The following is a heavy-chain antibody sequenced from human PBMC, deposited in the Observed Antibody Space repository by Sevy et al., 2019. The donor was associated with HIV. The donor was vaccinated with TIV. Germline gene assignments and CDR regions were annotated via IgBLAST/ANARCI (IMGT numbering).Heavy chain of an antibody. V-gene: IGHV3-23*01. CDR2: ISGSGGST. Sequence: GGSLRLSCAASGFTFSSYAMSWVRQAPGKGLEWVSAISGSGGSTYYADSVKGRFTISRDNSKNTLYLQMNSLRAEDTAVYYCAKDHFPREAAPVWFDPWGQGTLVTVSS. J-gene: IGHJ5*02. CDR3: AKDHFPREAAPVWFDP. D-gene: IGHD6-6*01. CDR1: GFTFSSYA.